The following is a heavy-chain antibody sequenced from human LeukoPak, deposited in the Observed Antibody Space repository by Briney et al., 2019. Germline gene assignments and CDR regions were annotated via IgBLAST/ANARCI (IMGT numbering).Heavy chain of an antibody. Sequence: GGSLRLSCEASGFTFSTYDMSWVRQVPGEGLEWVSAISGSGGSTYYADSVKGRFTISRDNSKNTLYLRMNSLRAEDTAVYYCAKDRQYCGGDCYHPARSFDYWGQGTLVTVSS. D-gene: IGHD2-21*02. CDR2: ISGSGGST. CDR3: AKDRQYCGGDCYHPARSFDY. V-gene: IGHV3-23*01. CDR1: GFTFSTYD. J-gene: IGHJ4*02.